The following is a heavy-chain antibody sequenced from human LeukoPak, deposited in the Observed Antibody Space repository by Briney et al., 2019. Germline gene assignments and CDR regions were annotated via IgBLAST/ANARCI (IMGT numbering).Heavy chain of an antibody. CDR2: INHSGSS. Sequence: SETLSLTCAVDGGSFSGYYWSWIRQPPGKGLEWIGEINHSGSSNYNPSVKSRVTISVDTSKNQFSLKLSSVTAADTAVYYCASSFRGVVSFDYWGQGTLVTVSS. D-gene: IGHD3-3*01. CDR1: GGSFSGYY. CDR3: ASSFRGVVSFDY. J-gene: IGHJ4*02. V-gene: IGHV4-34*01.